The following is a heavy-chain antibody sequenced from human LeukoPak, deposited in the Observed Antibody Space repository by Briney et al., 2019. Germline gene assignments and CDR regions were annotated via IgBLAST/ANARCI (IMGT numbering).Heavy chain of an antibody. CDR2: IYPADSDT. J-gene: IGHJ4*02. Sequence: GESLKISCEASGYRFTFYWIGWVRQMPGKGLEWMGIIYPADSDTRYSPSFQGQVTISADKSINTAYLQWSSLKASDTAMYYCARGYCSGDSCLFDSWGQGTLVTVSS. V-gene: IGHV5-51*01. D-gene: IGHD2-15*01. CDR3: ARGYCSGDSCLFDS. CDR1: GYRFTFYW.